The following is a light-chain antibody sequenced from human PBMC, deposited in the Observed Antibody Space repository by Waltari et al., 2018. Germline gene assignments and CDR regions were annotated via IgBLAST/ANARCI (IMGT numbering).Light chain of an antibody. V-gene: IGKV3-20*01. Sequence: EIVLTQSPGTLSLSPGERATLSCRASQRVSRALAWYQQKPGQAPRLLFYGASNRATGIPDRFSGSGSGTDFSLTISSLEPEDFAVYYCQHYLRLPATFGQGTKVEIK. CDR3: QHYLRLPAT. CDR2: GAS. CDR1: QRVSRA. J-gene: IGKJ1*01.